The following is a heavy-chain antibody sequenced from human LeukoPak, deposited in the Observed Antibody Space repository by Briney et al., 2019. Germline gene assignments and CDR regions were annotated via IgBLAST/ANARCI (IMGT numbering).Heavy chain of an antibody. V-gene: IGHV3-7*01. CDR3: ARGYDIVVVPAAMPLDY. Sequence: PGGSLRLSCEASGFTFDDSGMSWVRQAPGKGLEWVANIKEDGSEKYYVDSVKGRFTISRDNAKNSLYLQMNSLRAEDTAVYYCARGYDIVVVPAAMPLDYWGQGTLVTVSS. D-gene: IGHD2-2*01. CDR2: IKEDGSEK. CDR1: GFTFDDSG. J-gene: IGHJ4*02.